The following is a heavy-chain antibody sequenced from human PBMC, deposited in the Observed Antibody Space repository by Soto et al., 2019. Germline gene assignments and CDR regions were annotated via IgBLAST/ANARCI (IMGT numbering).Heavy chain of an antibody. CDR2: VREDEREK. Sequence: EVHLVESGGDLVQPGGSLRLSCAASGFTFSSYWMSWVRQAPGKGPEWVANVREDEREKYYVDSVRGRFTISRDNAKNSLYLQMNSLRVEDTAVYYCVRDGYRGYDWAFDIWGRGTMVTVSS. J-gene: IGHJ3*02. D-gene: IGHD5-12*01. V-gene: IGHV3-7*01. CDR1: GFTFSSYW. CDR3: VRDGYRGYDWAFDI.